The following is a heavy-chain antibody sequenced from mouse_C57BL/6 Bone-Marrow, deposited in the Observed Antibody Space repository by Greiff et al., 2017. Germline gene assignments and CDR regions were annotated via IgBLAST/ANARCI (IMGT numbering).Heavy chain of an antibody. CDR2: INYDGSST. V-gene: IGHV5-16*01. CDR1: GFTFSDYY. Sequence: EVHLVESEGGLVQPGSSMKLSCTASGFTFSDYYMAWVRQVPEKGLEWVANINYDGSSTYYLDSLKSRFIISRDNAKNILYLQMSSLKSEDTATYYYARVRYYGRRDYYAMDYWGQGTSVTVSS. CDR3: ARVRYYGRRDYYAMDY. J-gene: IGHJ4*01. D-gene: IGHD1-1*01.